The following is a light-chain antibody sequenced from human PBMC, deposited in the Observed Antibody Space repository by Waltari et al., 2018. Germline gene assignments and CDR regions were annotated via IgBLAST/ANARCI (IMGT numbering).Light chain of an antibody. J-gene: IGLJ2*01. CDR1: RLRTYY. V-gene: IGLV3-19*01. Sequence: SSELTQDPAVSVALGQTVTITCQGDRLRTYYASWYQQRPGQAPILVIYGKNNRPSGIPDRFAGSNSGNTASWTITGAQAEDEADYYCNSRESSGAHVLFGGGTKLTVL. CDR3: NSRESSGAHVL. CDR2: GKN.